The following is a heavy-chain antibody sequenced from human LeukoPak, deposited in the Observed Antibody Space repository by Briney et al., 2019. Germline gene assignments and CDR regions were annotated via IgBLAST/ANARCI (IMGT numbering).Heavy chain of an antibody. J-gene: IGHJ4*02. CDR2: ISHSGTT. V-gene: IGHV4-4*03. D-gene: IGHD2/OR15-2a*01. Sequence: PGTLSLTCGVSGGSIDITNYWSWVRQAPGEGLEWIGEISHSGTTNYNPSLRSRVTMFLDRANNQFSLSLTSVTAADSAVYYCTRENRPFCPFAYWGQGVLVTVSS. CDR3: TRENRPFCPFAY. CDR1: GGSIDITNY.